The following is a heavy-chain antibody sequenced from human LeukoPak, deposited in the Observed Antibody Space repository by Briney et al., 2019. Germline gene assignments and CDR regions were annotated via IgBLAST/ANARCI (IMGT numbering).Heavy chain of an antibody. V-gene: IGHV5-51*01. J-gene: IGHJ5*02. CDR1: GYSFTSYW. CDR2: IYPGDSDT. D-gene: IGHD3-3*01. Sequence: GESLKISCQGSGYSFTSYWIGLVRPMPGKGLELVWIIYPGDSDTRYSPSFQGQVTISADKSISTAYLQWRSLKASDTAMYYCARQPHYTEKQIPSNWFDPWGQGTLVTVSS. CDR3: ARQPHYTEKQIPSNWFDP.